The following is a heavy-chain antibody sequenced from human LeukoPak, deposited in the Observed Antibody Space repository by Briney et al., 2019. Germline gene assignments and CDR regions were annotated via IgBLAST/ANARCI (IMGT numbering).Heavy chain of an antibody. D-gene: IGHD3-22*01. V-gene: IGHV4-59*08. CDR1: GGSISSYY. Sequence: QSSETLSLTCTVSGGSISSYYWSWIRQPPVKGLEWIGYIYYSGSTNYNPSLKSRVTISVDTSKNQFSLKLSSVTAADTAVYYCARSLYYYDSSGYSNYGMDVWGQGTTVTVSS. CDR2: IYYSGST. J-gene: IGHJ6*02. CDR3: ARSLYYYDSSGYSNYGMDV.